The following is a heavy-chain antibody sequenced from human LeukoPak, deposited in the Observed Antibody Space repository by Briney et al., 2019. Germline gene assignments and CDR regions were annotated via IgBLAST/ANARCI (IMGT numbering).Heavy chain of an antibody. V-gene: IGHV4-38-2*02. J-gene: IGHJ3*02. CDR1: GYSISSGYY. Sequence: SETLSLTCTVSGYSISSGYYWGWIRPPPGKGLEWIGTIYHSGSTYYNPSLKSRVTISVDTSKNQFSLKLSSVTAADTAVYYCARWSIAARLHHAFDIWGQGTMVTVSS. D-gene: IGHD6-6*01. CDR3: ARWSIAARLHHAFDI. CDR2: IYHSGST.